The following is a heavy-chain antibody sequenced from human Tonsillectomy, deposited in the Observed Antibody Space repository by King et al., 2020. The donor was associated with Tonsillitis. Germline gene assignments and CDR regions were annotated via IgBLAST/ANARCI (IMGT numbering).Heavy chain of an antibody. J-gene: IGHJ6*02. V-gene: IGHV3-30-3*01. CDR3: ARDRRGRRLEEGRGWFYYGMDV. Sequence: VQLVESGGGVVQPGRSLRLSCAASGVTFSSYALHWVRQAPGKGLEWVAIISYHGSNKYYADSVKGRFTISRDDSKNTLFLQMNSLGTEDTAVYYCARDRRGRRLEEGRGWFYYGMDVWGQGNTFTVSS. D-gene: IGHD1-1*01. CDR1: GVTFSSYA. CDR2: ISYHGSNK.